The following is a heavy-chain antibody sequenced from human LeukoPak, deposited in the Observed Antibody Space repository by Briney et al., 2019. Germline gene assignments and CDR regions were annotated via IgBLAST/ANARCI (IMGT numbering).Heavy chain of an antibody. D-gene: IGHD3-10*01. Sequence: ASVKVSCKTSGGTFSSYALSWVRQAPGQGLEWMGWVNPNSGGTNYAQKFQGRVTMTRDTSISTAYMELSRLRSDDTAVYYCARAGTLRFRDYYFEYWGQGTLVTVSS. V-gene: IGHV1-2*02. CDR3: ARAGTLRFRDYYFEY. CDR2: VNPNSGGT. J-gene: IGHJ4*02. CDR1: GGTFSSYA.